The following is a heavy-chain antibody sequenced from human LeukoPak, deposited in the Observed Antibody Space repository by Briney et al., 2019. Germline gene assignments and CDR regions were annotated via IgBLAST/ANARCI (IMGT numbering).Heavy chain of an antibody. CDR1: GFTFDEYG. Sequence: PVGSLRLSCAASGFTFDEYGMSWVRQAPGKGLEWVSGINWNGGSTGYADSVKGRFTISRDNAKNSLYLQMNSLRAEDTALYYRAKDDLGHCSSNSPGKVGCAFHIWGQGTMVTVSS. V-gene: IGHV3-20*04. D-gene: IGHD2-2*01. J-gene: IGHJ3*02. CDR3: AKDDLGHCSSNSPGKVGCAFHI. CDR2: INWNGGST.